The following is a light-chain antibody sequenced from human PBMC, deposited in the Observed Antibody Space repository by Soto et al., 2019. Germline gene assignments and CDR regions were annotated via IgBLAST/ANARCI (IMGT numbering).Light chain of an antibody. V-gene: IGKV1-9*01. Sequence: IQLTQSPSSLSASVGDRVTITCRASQGISSYLAWYQQKPGKAHNLLIYSASTLQSGVPSRFGGSGSGTDFTLTISSLQPEDFATYYCQQLNSYPLTFGGGTKVEIK. CDR3: QQLNSYPLT. CDR2: SAS. J-gene: IGKJ4*01. CDR1: QGISSY.